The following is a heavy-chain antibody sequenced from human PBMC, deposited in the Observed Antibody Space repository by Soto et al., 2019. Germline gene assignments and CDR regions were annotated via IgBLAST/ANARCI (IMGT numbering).Heavy chain of an antibody. V-gene: IGHV3-23*01. CDR1: GFTFSSYV. D-gene: IGHD3-22*01. CDR3: AKGEYYDSSGYYPFYYYYGMDV. CDR2: ISGSGGST. J-gene: IGHJ6*02. Sequence: EVQLLESGGGLVQPGGSLRLSCAASGFTFSSYVMSWVRQAPGKGLEWVSAISGSGGSTYYADSVKGRFTISRDNSKNTLYLQMNSLRAEDTAVYYCAKGEYYDSSGYYPFYYYYGMDVWGQGTTVTVSS.